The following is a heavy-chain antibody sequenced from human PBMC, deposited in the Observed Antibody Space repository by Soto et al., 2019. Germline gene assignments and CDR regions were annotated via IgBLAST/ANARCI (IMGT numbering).Heavy chain of an antibody. V-gene: IGHV3-33*01. CDR2: IWYDGSNK. Sequence: GGSLRLSCAASGFTFSSYGMHWFRQAPGKGLEWVAVIWYDGSNKYYADSVKGRFTISRDNSKNTLYLQMNSLRAEDTAVYYCARGESTDTAMVSYYYGMDVWGQGTTVTVSS. CDR3: ARGESTDTAMVSYYYGMDV. J-gene: IGHJ6*02. D-gene: IGHD5-18*01. CDR1: GFTFSSYG.